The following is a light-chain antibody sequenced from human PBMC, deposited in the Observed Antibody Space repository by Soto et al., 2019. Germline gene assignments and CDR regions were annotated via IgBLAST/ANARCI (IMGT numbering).Light chain of an antibody. J-gene: IGLJ3*02. V-gene: IGLV2-14*01. CDR2: EVN. Sequence: QSVLTQPASVSGSPGQSITISCTGTSSDVGAYNYVSWYQQHPGKAPKLMIYEVNNRPSGVSNRFSGSKSGNTASLTISGLQAEDEADYYCNSYTSSSTRVFGGGTKLTVL. CDR1: SSDVGAYNY. CDR3: NSYTSSSTRV.